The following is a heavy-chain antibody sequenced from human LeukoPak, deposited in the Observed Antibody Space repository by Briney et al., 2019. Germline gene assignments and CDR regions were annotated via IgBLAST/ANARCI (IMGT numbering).Heavy chain of an antibody. Sequence: ASVKVSCKASGYTFTSYAMHWVRQAPGQRLEWMGWINAGNGNTKYSQKFQGRVTFTRDTSASTAYMELSSLRSEDTAVYYCARGLMVRGVISYWFDPWGQGTLVIVSS. CDR2: INAGNGNT. J-gene: IGHJ5*02. CDR1: GYTFTSYA. CDR3: ARGLMVRGVISYWFDP. D-gene: IGHD3-10*01. V-gene: IGHV1-3*01.